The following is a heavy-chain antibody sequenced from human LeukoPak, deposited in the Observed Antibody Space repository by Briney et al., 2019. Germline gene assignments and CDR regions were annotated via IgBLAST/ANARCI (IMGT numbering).Heavy chain of an antibody. CDR1: GGSLSNYF. J-gene: IGHJ4*02. Sequence: PSETLSLTCTVSGGSLSNYFWSWIRQPPGKGLEWIGYIYSSGTTNYNPSLMSRVTISVDTSKNQFSLKLSSVTAADTAVYYCARVYYDSSGYFDYWGQGTLVTVSS. CDR3: ARVYYDSSGYFDY. CDR2: IYSSGTT. D-gene: IGHD3-22*01. V-gene: IGHV4-59*12.